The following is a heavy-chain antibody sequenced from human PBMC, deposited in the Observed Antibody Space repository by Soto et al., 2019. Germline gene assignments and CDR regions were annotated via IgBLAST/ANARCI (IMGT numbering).Heavy chain of an antibody. J-gene: IGHJ5*02. V-gene: IGHV1-2*04. CDR1: GGTFSSYA. D-gene: IGHD3-3*01. Sequence: ASVKVSCKASGGTFSSYAISWVRQAPGQGLEWMGWINPNSGGTNYAQKFQGWVTMTRDTSISTAYMELSRLRSDDTAVYYCARGPPYDFWSGYYTAWFDPWGQGTLVTVSS. CDR3: ARGPPYDFWSGYYTAWFDP. CDR2: INPNSGGT.